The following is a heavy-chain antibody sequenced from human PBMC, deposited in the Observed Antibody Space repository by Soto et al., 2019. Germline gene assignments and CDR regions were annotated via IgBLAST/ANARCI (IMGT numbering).Heavy chain of an antibody. Sequence: QVKLQESGPGLVKPSQTLSLTCAVSGVSINTGGYSWNWIRQSPGKALEWMGHIYQSGSTYYKPSLKGRITISVDMYNNDFSLEVTSVTPADTAVYFCARGDYNDCFDFWGQGALVTVSS. CDR2: IYQSGST. D-gene: IGHD4-4*01. J-gene: IGHJ4*02. CDR3: ARGDYNDCFDF. CDR1: GVSINTGGYS. V-gene: IGHV4-30-2*06.